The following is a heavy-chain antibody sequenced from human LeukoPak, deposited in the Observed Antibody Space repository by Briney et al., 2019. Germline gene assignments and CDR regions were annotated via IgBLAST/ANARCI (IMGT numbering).Heavy chain of an antibody. Sequence: GSSVKVSCKASGVSFRNHVITRVRQAPGQGLEWMGGIIPMSGVTNYAQKFQGRVKITADESTSTACMELSSLRSEDTAVYYCAVGWRVVPASGPEYYYYYMDVWGKGTTVTVSS. V-gene: IGHV1-69*01. D-gene: IGHD2-2*01. CDR2: IIPMSGVT. CDR3: AVGWRVVPASGPEYYYYYMDV. J-gene: IGHJ6*03. CDR1: GVSFRNHV.